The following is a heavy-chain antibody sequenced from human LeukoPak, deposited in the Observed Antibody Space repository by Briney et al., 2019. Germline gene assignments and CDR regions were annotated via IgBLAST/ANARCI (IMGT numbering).Heavy chain of an antibody. CDR1: GGSFSGYY. CDR2: INHSGST. CDR3: ARGAEQQLTPYYFDY. V-gene: IGHV4-34*01. J-gene: IGHJ4*02. D-gene: IGHD6-13*01. Sequence: SETLSLTCAVYGGSFSGYYWSWIRQPPGKGLGWIGEINHSGSTNYNPSLKSRVTISVDTSKNQFSLKLSSVTAADTAVYYCARGAEQQLTPYYFDYWGQGTLDTVSS.